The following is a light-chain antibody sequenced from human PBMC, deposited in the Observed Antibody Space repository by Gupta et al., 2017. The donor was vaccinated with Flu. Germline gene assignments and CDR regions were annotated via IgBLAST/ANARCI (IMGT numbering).Light chain of an antibody. V-gene: IGKV6-21*01. CDR2: YAS. Sequence: EIVLTQSPDFQSVTPKEKVTITCRASQSVGTGLHWYQQKPDQSPKLLIKYASQSRSGVPSRFSGSGFGTDFTLTINSLEAEDAATYYCQQSSFSPQTFGPGTKVDIK. CDR3: QQSSFSPQT. J-gene: IGKJ3*01. CDR1: QSVGTG.